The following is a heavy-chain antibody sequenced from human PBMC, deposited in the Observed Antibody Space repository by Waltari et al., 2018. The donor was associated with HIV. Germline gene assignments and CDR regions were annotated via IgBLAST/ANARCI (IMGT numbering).Heavy chain of an antibody. CDR3: TRDAASSGYWYFDL. V-gene: IGHV1-2*02. CDR1: GYTFTGYY. CDR2: INPNSGGT. D-gene: IGHD3-10*01. J-gene: IGHJ2*01. Sequence: QVQLVQSGTEVKKPGASVKVSCKASGYTFTGYYMHWVRQAPGQGLEWMGGINPNSGGTKYAQKFQGRVTGTRDTSISTAYMELSRLRSDDTAVYYCTRDAASSGYWYFDLWGRGTLVTVSS.